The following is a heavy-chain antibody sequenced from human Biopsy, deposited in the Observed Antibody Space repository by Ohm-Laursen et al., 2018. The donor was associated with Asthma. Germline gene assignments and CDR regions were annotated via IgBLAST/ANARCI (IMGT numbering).Heavy chain of an antibody. CDR1: GFAVSRDH. CDR2: IYSGGTS. V-gene: IGHV3-53*01. J-gene: IGHJ5*01. D-gene: IGHD3-10*01. Sequence: SLRLSCAASGFAVSRDHMFWVRQAPGKGLEWVSVIYSGGTSHTADSVRGRFTISRDYSKNTLYLQMHSLRAEDTAVYYCAREGTGIWVRGVPSVWFDSWGQGTPVTVSP. CDR3: AREGTGIWVRGVPSVWFDS.